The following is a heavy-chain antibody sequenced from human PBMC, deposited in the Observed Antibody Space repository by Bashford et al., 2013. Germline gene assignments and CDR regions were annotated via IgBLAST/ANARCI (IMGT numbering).Heavy chain of an antibody. V-gene: IGHV3-21*01. J-gene: IGHJ6*02. CDR3: AREGLRHYDSSGYFG. Sequence: GGSLRLSCAASGFTFSTYRMHWVRQAPGKGLEWVSSISSGGSYMLYTESVKGRFTISRDNAKNALYLQMNSLRAEDTAVYYCAREGLRHYDSSGYFGWGQGTTVTVSS. CDR2: ISSGGSYM. D-gene: IGHD3-22*01. CDR1: GFTFSTYR.